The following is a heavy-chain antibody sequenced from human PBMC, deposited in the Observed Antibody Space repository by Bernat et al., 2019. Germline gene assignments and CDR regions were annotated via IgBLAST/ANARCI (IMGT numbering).Heavy chain of an antibody. CDR1: GFTFSSYA. CDR3: TTVGGYCSGGSCYSRV. J-gene: IGHJ3*01. V-gene: IGHV3-15*01. Sequence: EVQLLESGGGLVQPGGSLRLSCAASGFTFSSYAMSWVRQAPGKGLEWVGRIKSKTDGGTTDYAAPVKGRFTISRDDSKNTLYLQMNSLKTEDTAVYYCTTVGGYCSGGSCYSRVWGQGTMVTVSS. D-gene: IGHD2-15*01. CDR2: IKSKTDGGTT.